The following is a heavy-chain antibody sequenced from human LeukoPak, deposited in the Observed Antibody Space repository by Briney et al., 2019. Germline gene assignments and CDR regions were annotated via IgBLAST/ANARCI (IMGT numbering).Heavy chain of an antibody. D-gene: IGHD6-6*01. Sequence: PGGSLRLSCAASGXTVSSNYMSWVRQAPGKGLEWVSIIYSGDNTYYADSVEGRFTISRDNSKNTLYLQMNSLRAEDTAVYYCARGKGSSSPYYFDYWGQGTLVTVSS. CDR1: GXTVSSNY. J-gene: IGHJ4*02. CDR2: IYSGDNT. V-gene: IGHV3-66*01. CDR3: ARGKGSSSPYYFDY.